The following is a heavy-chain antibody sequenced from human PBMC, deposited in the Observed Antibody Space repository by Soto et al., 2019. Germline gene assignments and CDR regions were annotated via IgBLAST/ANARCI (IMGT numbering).Heavy chain of an antibody. Sequence: EVQLLESGGGLVQPGGSLRLSCAASGFTFSSYAMSWVRQAPGKGLEWVSAISGSGGSTYYADSVKGRFTISRDNSKNTLYLQMNSLRAEDTAVYYCPKDHDYVWGSYRYYYYGMDVWVQGTTVTVSS. J-gene: IGHJ6*02. CDR2: ISGSGGST. V-gene: IGHV3-23*01. CDR1: GFTFSSYA. D-gene: IGHD3-16*02. CDR3: PKDHDYVWGSYRYYYYGMDV.